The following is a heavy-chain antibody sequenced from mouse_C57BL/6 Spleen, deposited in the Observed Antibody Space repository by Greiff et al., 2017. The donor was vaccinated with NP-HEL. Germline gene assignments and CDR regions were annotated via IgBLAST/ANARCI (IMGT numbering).Heavy chain of an antibody. CDR2: IYPRSGNT. J-gene: IGHJ4*01. D-gene: IGHD2-4*01. V-gene: IGHV1-81*01. Sequence: QVQLKESGAELARPGASVKLSCKASGYTFTSYGISWVKQRTGQGLEWIGEIYPRSGNTYYNEKFKGKATLTADKSSSTAYMELRSLTSEDSAVYFCARSLYDYDGRPYAMDYWGQGTSVTVSS. CDR1: GYTFTSYG. CDR3: ARSLYDYDGRPYAMDY.